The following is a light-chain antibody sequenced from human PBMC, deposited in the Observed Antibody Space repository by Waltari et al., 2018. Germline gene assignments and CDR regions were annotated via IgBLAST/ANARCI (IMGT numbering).Light chain of an antibody. Sequence: EVVVTQSPATLSVSPGERVTLSCRASQSVTTNLAWYQQKPCQAPRLLIYGAATRATGVPARFSGSGSGTEFTLTISSLQSEDLAVYYCQQYNNWPPCTFGQGTKLEIK. CDR3: QQYNNWPPCT. V-gene: IGKV3-15*01. J-gene: IGKJ2*02. CDR2: GAA. CDR1: QSVTTN.